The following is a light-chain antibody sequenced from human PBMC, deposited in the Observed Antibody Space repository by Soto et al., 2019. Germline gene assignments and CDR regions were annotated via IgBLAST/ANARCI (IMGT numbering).Light chain of an antibody. V-gene: IGKV1-5*03. Sequence: DIQMTQSPSTLSASVGDRVTITCRASQSISSWLAWYQQKPGNAPKLLVYKASSLESGVPSRFSGSGSGTEFTLTIGSLQRDDFATYYCQQYNTYRTFGQGTKVEIK. J-gene: IGKJ1*01. CDR1: QSISSW. CDR2: KAS. CDR3: QQYNTYRT.